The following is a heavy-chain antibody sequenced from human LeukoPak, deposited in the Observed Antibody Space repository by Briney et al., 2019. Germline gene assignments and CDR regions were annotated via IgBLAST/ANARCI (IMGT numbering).Heavy chain of an antibody. Sequence: SETLSLTCAVYGGSFRGFYWIWIRQPPGEGLEWSGEINHSGSTNYNLSLKTRVTISVDTPKNEFPLMLTSVRSGNARGFYLARGGEYCSSTSCHWYFDLWGRGTLVTVSS. CDR1: GGSFRGFY. J-gene: IGHJ2*01. D-gene: IGHD2-2*01. V-gene: IGHV4-34*01. CDR3: ARGGEYCSSTSCHWYFDL. CDR2: INHSGST.